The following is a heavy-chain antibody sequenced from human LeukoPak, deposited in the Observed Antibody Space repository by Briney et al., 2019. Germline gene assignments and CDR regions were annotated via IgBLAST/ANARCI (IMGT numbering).Heavy chain of an antibody. V-gene: IGHV3-66*01. Sequence: GGSLRLSCIVSGFPVNANDMNWVRQAPGKGLEWVSLIYISGITKYADSVQGRFTISRDNSKNTLDLQLNGLRAEDTAVYYCAQRAPPHWGQGTQVTVSS. CDR2: IYISGIT. CDR1: GFPVNAND. J-gene: IGHJ4*02. CDR3: AQRAPPH.